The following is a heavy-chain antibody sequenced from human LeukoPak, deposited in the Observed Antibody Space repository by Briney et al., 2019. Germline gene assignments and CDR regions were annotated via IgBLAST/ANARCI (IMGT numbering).Heavy chain of an antibody. CDR1: GGSISSYY. Sequence: SETLSLTCTVSGGSISSYYRSWIRQPPGKGLEWIGYIYYSGSTNYNPSLKSRVTISVDTSKNQFSLKMSSVAAADTAVYYCARLYFDWPDWYFDLWGRGTLVTVSS. CDR3: ARLYFDWPDWYFDL. D-gene: IGHD3-9*01. J-gene: IGHJ2*01. CDR2: IYYSGST. V-gene: IGHV4-59*01.